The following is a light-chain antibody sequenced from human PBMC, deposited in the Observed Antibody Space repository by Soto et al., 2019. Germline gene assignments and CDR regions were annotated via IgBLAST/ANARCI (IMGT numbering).Light chain of an antibody. CDR1: SSNIGSNY. V-gene: IGLV1-47*02. J-gene: IGLJ2*01. Sequence: QSVLTQPPSASGTPGQRGTISCSGSSSNIGSNYVYWYQQLPGTAPKLLIYSNNQRPSGVPDRFSGSKSGTSASLAISGLRAEDEADYYCAAWDDSLSGRVVFGGGTKLAVL. CDR3: AAWDDSLSGRVV. CDR2: SNN.